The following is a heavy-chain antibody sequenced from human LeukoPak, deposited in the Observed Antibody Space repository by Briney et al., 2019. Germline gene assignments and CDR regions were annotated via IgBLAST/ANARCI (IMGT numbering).Heavy chain of an antibody. CDR1: GGTFSSYA. V-gene: IGHV1-69*13. D-gene: IGHD6-13*01. Sequence: ASVKVSCKASGGTFSSYAISWVRQAPGQGLEWMGGIIPIFGTANYAQKFQGRVTITADESTSTAYMELSSLRSEDTAVYYCARDYGKSGRIDSSFGYWGQGSLVTVSS. CDR3: ARDYGKSGRIDSSFGY. CDR2: IIPIFGTA. J-gene: IGHJ4*02.